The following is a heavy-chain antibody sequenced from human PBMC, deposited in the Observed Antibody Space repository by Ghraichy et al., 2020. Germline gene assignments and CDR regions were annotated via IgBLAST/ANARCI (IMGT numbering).Heavy chain of an antibody. CDR1: GGSISIRSYY. J-gene: IGHJ4*02. D-gene: IGHD6-13*01. Sequence: SETLSLTCTVSGGSISIRSYYWGWIRQPPGKGLEWIGSIYYSGSTYYNPSLKSRVTISGDTSKNQFSLKLSSVTAADTAVYYCARQGWVAAAGAEGYYFDYWGQGTLVTVSS. CDR3: ARQGWVAAAGAEGYYFDY. V-gene: IGHV4-39*01. CDR2: IYYSGST.